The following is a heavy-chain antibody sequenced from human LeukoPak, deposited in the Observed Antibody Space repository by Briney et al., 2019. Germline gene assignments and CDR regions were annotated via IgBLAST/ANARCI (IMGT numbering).Heavy chain of an antibody. V-gene: IGHV3-74*01. J-gene: IGHJ4*02. CDR1: GFTFSSYW. Sequence: GGSLRLSCAASGFTFSSYWMHWVRQAPGKGLVWVSRINSDGSSTSYADSVKGRFTISRDNAKNTLYLQMNSLRAEDTAVYYSARAGTGYYDFWSGYYTSVYFDYWGQGTLVTVSS. D-gene: IGHD3-3*01. CDR3: ARAGTGYYDFWSGYYTSVYFDY. CDR2: INSDGSST.